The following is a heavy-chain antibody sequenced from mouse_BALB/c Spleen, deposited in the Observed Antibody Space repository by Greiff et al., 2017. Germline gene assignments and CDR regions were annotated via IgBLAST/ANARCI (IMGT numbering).Heavy chain of an antibody. CDR2: IWAGGST. CDR1: GFSLTSYG. V-gene: IGHV2-9*02. J-gene: IGHJ4*01. CDR3: GGDRENDYDGGAMDY. D-gene: IGHD2-4*01. Sequence: QVQLQQSGPGLVAPSQSLSITCTVSGFSLTSYGVHWVRQPPGKGLEWLGVIWAGGSTNYNSALMSRLSISKDNSKSQVFLKMNSLQTDDTAMYYCGGDRENDYDGGAMDYWGQGTSVTVSS.